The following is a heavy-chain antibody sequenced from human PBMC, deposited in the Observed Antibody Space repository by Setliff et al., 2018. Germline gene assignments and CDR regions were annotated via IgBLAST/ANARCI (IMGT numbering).Heavy chain of an antibody. CDR3: ARKGISALSGAFDM. V-gene: IGHV4-4*07. CDR2: IYTSGST. D-gene: IGHD1-26*01. CDR1: GGSISNYY. J-gene: IGHJ3*02. Sequence: PSETLSLTCTVSGGSISNYYWSWIRQPAGKGLEWVGRIYTSGSTNYNPSLKSRVTMSVDTSKNQFSLKLSSVTAADTAVFYCARKGISALSGAFDMWGQGTMVTVSS.